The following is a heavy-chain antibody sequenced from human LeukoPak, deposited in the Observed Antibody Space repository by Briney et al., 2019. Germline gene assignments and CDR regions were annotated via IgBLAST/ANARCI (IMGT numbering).Heavy chain of an antibody. J-gene: IGHJ4*02. Sequence: GGSLRLSXTASGFTFSSYAMSWVRQTPGKGLEWVSAIDSAGVTTYYADSVKGRFTISRDNAKNTLYLQMNSLRAEDTAVYYCARVSRGFLEWLPFDYWGQRTLVTVSP. V-gene: IGHV3-23*01. CDR3: ARVSRGFLEWLPFDY. D-gene: IGHD3-3*01. CDR1: GFTFSSYA. CDR2: IDSAGVTT.